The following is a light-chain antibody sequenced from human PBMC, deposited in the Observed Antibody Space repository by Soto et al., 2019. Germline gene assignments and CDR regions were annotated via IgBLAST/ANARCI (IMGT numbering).Light chain of an antibody. Sequence: EIVLTQSPATLSVSPGERATLSCRASQSVDSNLVWYQQKPGQAPRLVIYGASTTVTGIPARFSGSGSGTEFTLTISNLQPEDSAVYYCQQYDSWPPWTFGQGTKVEI. CDR3: QQYDSWPPWT. CDR2: GAS. V-gene: IGKV3-15*01. CDR1: QSVDSN. J-gene: IGKJ1*01.